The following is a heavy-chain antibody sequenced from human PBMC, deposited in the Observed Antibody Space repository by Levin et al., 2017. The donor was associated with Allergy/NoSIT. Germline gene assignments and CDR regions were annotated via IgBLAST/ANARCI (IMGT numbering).Heavy chain of an antibody. CDR3: ARVEVNANEAFDF. CDR2: IYWDDDK. D-gene: IGHD2-21*01. CDR1: GFLLDISQVG. J-gene: IGHJ4*02. Sequence: SGPTLVKPPQTLTLTCTFSGFLLDISQVGVGWIRQPPGKALEWLALIYWDDDKRDSPSLKSRPTITKDTSKNQVVLTMADLDPVDTATYFCARVEVNANEAFDFWGQGTLVTVSS. V-gene: IGHV2-5*02.